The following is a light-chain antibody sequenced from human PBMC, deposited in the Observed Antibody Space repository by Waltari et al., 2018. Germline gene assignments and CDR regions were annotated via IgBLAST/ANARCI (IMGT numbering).Light chain of an antibody. CDR3: QQYYSIPYT. J-gene: IGKJ2*01. V-gene: IGKV4-1*01. CDR1: RGLLYNSNNKHD. CDR2: WAS. Sequence: DIVMTQSLDSLAVSVGERAPINCKSSRGLLYNSNNKHDIGWYQQKPGQPPKLLIYWASTRESGVPDRFSCSGSGTDFTLTISSLQAEDVAVYYCQQYYSIPYTFGQGTKLEIK.